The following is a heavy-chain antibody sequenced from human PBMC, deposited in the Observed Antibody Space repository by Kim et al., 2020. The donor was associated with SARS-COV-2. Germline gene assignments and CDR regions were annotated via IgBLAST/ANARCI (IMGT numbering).Heavy chain of an antibody. J-gene: IGHJ4*02. D-gene: IGHD3-16*02. CDR1: GYTFTNYA. Sequence: ASVKVSCKASGYTFTNYALHWVRQAPGQSPEWVGWITTVNGNTKYSKKLQGRVTFTRDTSASTAYMELSSLTSENSAVYYCARLMASGELSLDYWGRGTL. CDR3: ARLMASGELSLDY. V-gene: IGHV1-3*04. CDR2: ITTVNGNT.